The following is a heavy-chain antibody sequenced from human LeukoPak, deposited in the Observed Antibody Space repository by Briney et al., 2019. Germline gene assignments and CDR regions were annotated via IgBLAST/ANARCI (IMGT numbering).Heavy chain of an antibody. CDR1: GGSLSGYY. CDR2: INHSGST. CDR3: ARSNMVRGVRALDY. Sequence: SETLSLTCAVDGGSLSGYYWSWIRQPPGKGLEWIGEINHSGSTNYNPSLKSRVTISVDTSKNQFSLKLSSVTAADTAVYYCARSNMVRGVRALDYWGQGTLVTVSS. J-gene: IGHJ4*02. V-gene: IGHV4-34*01. D-gene: IGHD3-10*01.